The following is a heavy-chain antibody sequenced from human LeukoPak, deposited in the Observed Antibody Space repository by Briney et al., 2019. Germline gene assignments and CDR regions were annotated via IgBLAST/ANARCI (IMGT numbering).Heavy chain of an antibody. D-gene: IGHD5-12*01. V-gene: IGHV3-23*01. CDR3: AKDLYSLNAFDI. J-gene: IGHJ3*02. CDR2: ISGSGGST. Sequence: GGSLRLSCAASGFTFSSYSMTWVRQAPGKGLEWVSAISGSGGSTYYADSVKGRFTISRDNSKHTLYLQMNSLRAEDTAVYYCAKDLYSLNAFDIWGQGTMVTVSS. CDR1: GFTFSSYS.